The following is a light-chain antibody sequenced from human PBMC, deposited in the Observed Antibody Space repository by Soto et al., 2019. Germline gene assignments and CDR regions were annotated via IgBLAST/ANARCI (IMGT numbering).Light chain of an antibody. CDR3: QHYDTTPCT. CDR2: GAS. J-gene: IGKJ1*01. CDR1: QSVCSRC. V-gene: IGKV3-20*01. Sequence: ETVLTQSPGTLSLSPGERVTLSCRASQSVCSRCLAWYQPKPGQSPRLLIYGASSRATGIPDRFSGSGSATDFTLTISTLEPEDFAVYYCQHYDTTPCTFGQGTKVGIK.